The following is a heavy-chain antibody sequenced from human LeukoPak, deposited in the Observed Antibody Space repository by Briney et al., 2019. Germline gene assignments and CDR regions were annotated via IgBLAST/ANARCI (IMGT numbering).Heavy chain of an antibody. J-gene: IGHJ4*02. V-gene: IGHV3-23*01. Sequence: GGSLRLSCVASGFTFTSSAMSWVRQAPGKGLEWVSAISGRSGTAYYADSVKGRFTISRDNSKNTLYLQMNSLRAGDTAVYYCAKVGTVYFPLDFWGQGTPVTVSS. D-gene: IGHD2/OR15-2a*01. CDR1: GFTFTSSA. CDR3: AKVGTVYFPLDF. CDR2: ISGRSGTA.